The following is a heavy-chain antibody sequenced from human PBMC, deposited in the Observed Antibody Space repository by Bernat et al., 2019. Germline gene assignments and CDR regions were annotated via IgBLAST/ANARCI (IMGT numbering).Heavy chain of an antibody. CDR1: GGSISSSSYY. V-gene: IGHV4-39*01. D-gene: IGHD3-10*01. Sequence: QLQLQESDPGLVKPSETLSLTCTVSGGSISSSSYYWGWIRQPPGKGLEWIGSIYYSGRTYYNPSLKSRVTISVDTSKNQFSLKLGSVTAADTAVYYCARGGLLWFGEDRPDGVPYFQHWGQGTLVTVSS. CDR3: ARGGLLWFGEDRPDGVPYFQH. CDR2: IYYSGRT. J-gene: IGHJ1*01.